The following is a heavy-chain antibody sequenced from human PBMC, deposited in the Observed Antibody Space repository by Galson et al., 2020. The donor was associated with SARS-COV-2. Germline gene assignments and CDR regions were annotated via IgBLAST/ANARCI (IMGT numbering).Heavy chain of an antibody. CDR2: IKGDGSET. CDR1: GFTFNDFW. J-gene: IGHJ4*03. Sequence: GESLKISCEVSGFTFNDFWMSWFRQAPGKGLEWVANIKGDGSETNYADFVKGRFSISRDNAANSLYLQMNSLRVEDSAVYYCSREGWQGGDWGYGTRVTVSS. CDR3: SREGWQGGD. D-gene: IGHD6-19*01. V-gene: IGHV3-7*01.